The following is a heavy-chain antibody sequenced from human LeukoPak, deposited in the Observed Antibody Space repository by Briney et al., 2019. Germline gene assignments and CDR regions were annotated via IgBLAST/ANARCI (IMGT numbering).Heavy chain of an antibody. D-gene: IGHD6-6*01. V-gene: IGHV1-24*01. J-gene: IGHJ4*02. Sequence: ASVKVSCKVSGYTLTELSMHWVRQAPGKGLEWMGGFDPEDGETIYAQKFQGRVTMTEDTSTDTAYMELSSLRSEDTAEYYCATDLRQLVVFDYWGQGTLVTVSS. CDR3: ATDLRQLVVFDY. CDR1: GYTLTELS. CDR2: FDPEDGET.